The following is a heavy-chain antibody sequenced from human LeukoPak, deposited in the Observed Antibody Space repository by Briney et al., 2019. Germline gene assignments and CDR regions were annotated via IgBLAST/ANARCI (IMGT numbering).Heavy chain of an antibody. J-gene: IGHJ5*02. CDR3: ARDSGSGWSSNWFDP. D-gene: IGHD6-19*01. CDR1: GGTFSSYA. Sequence: SVKVSCKASGGTFSSYAISWVRQAPGQGLEWMGRIIPILGIANYAQKFQGRVTITADKSTSTAYMELSSLRSEDTAVYYCARDSGSGWSSNWFDPWGQGTLVTVSS. V-gene: IGHV1-69*04. CDR2: IIPILGIA.